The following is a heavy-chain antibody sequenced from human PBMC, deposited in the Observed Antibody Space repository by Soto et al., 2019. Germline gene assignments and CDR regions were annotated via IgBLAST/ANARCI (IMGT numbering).Heavy chain of an antibody. Sequence: LRLSCAASGFSFDTYNMNWVRQAPGKGLEWVSSISSGRPDIFYADSVRGRFTISRDDAKKSLFLQMNSLRADDTAVYYCARDHLGIAAGDFDLWGQGTLVTVSS. D-gene: IGHD6-19*01. CDR2: ISSGRPDI. V-gene: IGHV3-21*01. CDR1: GFSFDTYN. CDR3: ARDHLGIAAGDFDL. J-gene: IGHJ4*02.